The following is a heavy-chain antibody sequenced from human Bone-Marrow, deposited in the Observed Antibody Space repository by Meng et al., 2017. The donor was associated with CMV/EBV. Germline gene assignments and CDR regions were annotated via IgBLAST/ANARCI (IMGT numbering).Heavy chain of an antibody. V-gene: IGHV3-21*01. Sequence: GESLKISCAASGFTFSSYSMNWVRQAPGKGLEWVSSISSSSSYIYYADSVKGRFTISRDNAKNSLYLQMNSLRAEDTAVYYCARFAETGAFDIWGQGTMVTVSS. D-gene: IGHD1-14*01. CDR1: GFTFSSYS. CDR2: ISSSSSYI. CDR3: ARFAETGAFDI. J-gene: IGHJ3*02.